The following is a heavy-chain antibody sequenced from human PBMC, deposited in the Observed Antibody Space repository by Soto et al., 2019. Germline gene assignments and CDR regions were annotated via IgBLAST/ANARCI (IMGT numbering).Heavy chain of an antibody. D-gene: IGHD3-10*01. V-gene: IGHV4-31*03. CDR1: GGSISSGGYY. J-gene: IGHJ6*03. CDR3: ARRTPMVRGPSGYYYYMDV. CDR2: IYYSGST. Sequence: QVQLQESGPGLVKPSQTLSLTCTVSGGSISSGGYYWSWIRQHPGKGLEWIGYIYYSGSTYYNPSLKSRVTISVDMSKNQFSLKLSSVTAADTAVYYCARRTPMVRGPSGYYYYMDVWGKGTTVTVSS.